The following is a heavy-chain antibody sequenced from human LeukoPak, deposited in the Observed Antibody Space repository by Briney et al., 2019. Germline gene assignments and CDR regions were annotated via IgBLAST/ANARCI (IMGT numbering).Heavy chain of an antibody. CDR1: GFTFSNYN. J-gene: IGHJ4*02. CDR3: AREEEWYASGTYYKGFDS. Sequence: KSGGSLRLSCAVSGFTFSNYNMNWVRQAPGKGLEWVSCISTRSTYIYYADSVKGRFTISRDNAKNSLYLQMNSLRADDTAVYYCAREEEWYASGTYYKGFDSWGQGTLVTVSS. V-gene: IGHV3-21*01. CDR2: ISTRSTYI. D-gene: IGHD3-10*01.